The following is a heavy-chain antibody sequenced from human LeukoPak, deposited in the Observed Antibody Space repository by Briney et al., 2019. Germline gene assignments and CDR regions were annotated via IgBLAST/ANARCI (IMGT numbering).Heavy chain of an antibody. Sequence: SVKVSCKASGGTFSSYAISWARQAPGQGPEWMGGIIPIFGTANYAQKFQGRVTITTDESTSTAYMELSSLRSEDTAVYYCASRDSIAAAGSEYYFDYWGQGTLVTVSS. CDR3: ASRDSIAAAGSEYYFDY. CDR1: GGTFSSYA. J-gene: IGHJ4*02. CDR2: IIPIFGTA. V-gene: IGHV1-69*05. D-gene: IGHD6-13*01.